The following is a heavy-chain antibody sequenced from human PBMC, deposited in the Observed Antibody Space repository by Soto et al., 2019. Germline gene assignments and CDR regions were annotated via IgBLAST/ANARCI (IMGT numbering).Heavy chain of an antibody. CDR1: GGSFSGYY. D-gene: IGHD2-15*01. Sequence: SETLSLTCAVYGGSFSGYYWSWIRQPPGKGLEWIGEINHSGSTNYNPSLKSRVTISVDTSKNQFSLKLSSVTAADTAVYYCARGQYCSGGSCYDYYYYMDVWGKGTTVPVSS. CDR3: ARGQYCSGGSCYDYYYYMDV. J-gene: IGHJ6*03. CDR2: INHSGST. V-gene: IGHV4-34*01.